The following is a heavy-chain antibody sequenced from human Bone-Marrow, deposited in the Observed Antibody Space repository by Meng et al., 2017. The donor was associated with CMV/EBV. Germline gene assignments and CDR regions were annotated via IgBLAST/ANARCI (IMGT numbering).Heavy chain of an antibody. CDR2: IYYSGST. Sequence: SESLSLTCTVSGGSISSYYWSWIRQPPGKGLEWIGYIYYSGSTNYTPSLKSRVTISVDTSKNQFSLKLSSVTSADTAVYYCARADGYDFWNGYYKTYYYYGMDVWGQGTTVTVSS. D-gene: IGHD3-3*01. CDR1: GGSISSYY. CDR3: ARADGYDFWNGYYKTYYYYGMDV. J-gene: IGHJ6*02. V-gene: IGHV4-59*01.